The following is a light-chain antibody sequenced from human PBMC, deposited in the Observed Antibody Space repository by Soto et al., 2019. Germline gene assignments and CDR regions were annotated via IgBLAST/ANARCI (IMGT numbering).Light chain of an antibody. V-gene: IGKV1-5*01. CDR3: QQYNSYSPLT. J-gene: IGKJ4*01. CDR1: QSIGSR. Sequence: DIQLTQSPFTLSESVGGGIQIXCRASQSIGSRLAWYQQKPGKAPKLLIYDASRLESGVPSRFSGSGSGTAFILIISSLQPDDFASYYCQQYNSYSPLTFGGGTKVDNK. CDR2: DAS.